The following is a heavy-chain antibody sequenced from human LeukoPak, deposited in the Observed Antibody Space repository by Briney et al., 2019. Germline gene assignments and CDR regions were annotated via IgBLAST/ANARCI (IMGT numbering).Heavy chain of an antibody. CDR1: GFTFSSYS. V-gene: IGHV3-21*01. D-gene: IGHD5-18*01. CDR2: ISSSSSYI. Sequence: KSGGSLRLSCAASGFTFSSYSMNWVRQAPGKGLEWVSSISSSSSYIYYADSVKGRFTISRDNAKNSLYLQMNSLRAEDTAVYYCARDRGCSYGPWGQGTLVTVSS. J-gene: IGHJ5*02. CDR3: ARDRGCSYGP.